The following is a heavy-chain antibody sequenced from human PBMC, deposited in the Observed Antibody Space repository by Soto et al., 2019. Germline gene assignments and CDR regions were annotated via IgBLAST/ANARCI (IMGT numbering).Heavy chain of an antibody. V-gene: IGHV1-69*14. CDR1: GDIFSGYS. CDR3: ARDLGSGYDPGDY. J-gene: IGHJ4*02. Sequence: QVQLVQSGAEVKKPGSSVKVSCKTSGDIFSGYSISWVRPAPGQGLERMGGIIPIFGTTNYAQRFHGRVTSTADKSTSTVYMELYRRKAEDTAVDDGARDLGSGYDPGDYWGQGTLVTVSS. D-gene: IGHD5-12*01. CDR2: IIPIFGTT.